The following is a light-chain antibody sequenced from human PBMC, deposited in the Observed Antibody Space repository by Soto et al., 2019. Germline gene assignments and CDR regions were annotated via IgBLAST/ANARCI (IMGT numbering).Light chain of an antibody. CDR3: QQSYRTPRT. CDR1: QSISSY. J-gene: IGKJ1*01. Sequence: DIQMTQSPSSLSASVGDRVTIPCRASQSISSYLNWYQQKPGKAPKLLIYAASSLQSGVPSRFSGSGSGTDFTLTIGSLQPEDFATYYCQQSYRTPRTFGQGTTV. CDR2: AAS. V-gene: IGKV1-39*01.